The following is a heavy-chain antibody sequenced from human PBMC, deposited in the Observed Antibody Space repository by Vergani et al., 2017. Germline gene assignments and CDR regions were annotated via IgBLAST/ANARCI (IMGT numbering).Heavy chain of an antibody. D-gene: IGHD4-11*01. J-gene: IGHJ6*03. CDR3: ARVNTETNGHLYYYYYMDV. CDR1: GGSFTSYH. Sequence: QVQLQQWGGGLLKPSETLSLTCVVNGGSFTSYHWTWLRQSPGEGLEWVGDIDNTGRPDYNPSLKRRLTMSVDKSRNQFSLTLNSVTATDTAIYFCARVNTETNGHLYYYYYMDVWGQGTAVTVS. CDR2: IDNTGRP. V-gene: IGHV4-34*01.